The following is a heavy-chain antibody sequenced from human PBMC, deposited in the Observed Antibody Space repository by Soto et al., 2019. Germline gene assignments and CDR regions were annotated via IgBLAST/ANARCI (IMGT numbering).Heavy chain of an antibody. CDR2: IIPIFGTA. J-gene: IGHJ4*02. D-gene: IGHD3-22*01. CDR1: GGTFSSYA. CDR3: AINLYNYDSSGPFDY. Sequence: ASVKVSCKASGGTFSSYAISWVRQAPGQGLEWMGGIIPIFGTANYAQKFQGRVTITADESTSTAYMELSSLRSEDTAVYYCAINLYNYDSSGPFDYWGQGTLVTVSS. V-gene: IGHV1-69*13.